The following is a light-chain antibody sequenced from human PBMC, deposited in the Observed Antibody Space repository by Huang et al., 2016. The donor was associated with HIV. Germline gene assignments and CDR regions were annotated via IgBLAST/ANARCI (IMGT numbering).Light chain of an antibody. CDR2: AAS. CDR3: HQSYSIPWT. J-gene: IGKJ1*01. CDR1: QSSARY. Sequence: DIQMTQSPSSLSASVGDRVTITCRASQSSARYLNWYQQKPGKAPKLLIYAASSLQSGVPSRFSGSGSGTDCTLTISSLQPEDFATYYCHQSYSIPWTFGQGTKVEIK. V-gene: IGKV1-39*01.